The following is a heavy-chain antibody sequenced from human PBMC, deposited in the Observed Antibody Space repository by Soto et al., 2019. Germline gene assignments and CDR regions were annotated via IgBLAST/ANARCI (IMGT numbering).Heavy chain of an antibody. CDR1: GFTFSSYD. CDR3: ARASFDSGSYYLHY. J-gene: IGHJ4*02. CDR2: IGTAGDT. D-gene: IGHD1-26*01. V-gene: IGHV3-13*01. Sequence: GGSLRLSCAASGFTFSSYDMHWVRQATGKGLEWVSAIGTAGDTYYPGSVKGRFTISRENAKNSLYLQMNSLRAGDTAVYYCARASFDSGSYYLHYWGQGTLVTVSS.